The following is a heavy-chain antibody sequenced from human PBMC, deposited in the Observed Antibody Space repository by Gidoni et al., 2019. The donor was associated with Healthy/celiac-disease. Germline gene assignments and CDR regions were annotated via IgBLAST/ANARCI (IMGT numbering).Heavy chain of an antibody. CDR1: GGTFSSYA. CDR3: AGGRRDSSGWYSNYYYGMDV. Sequence: QVQLVQSGAEVKKPGSSVKVSCKASGGTFSSYAISWVRQAPGQGLEWMGGIIPIFGTANYAQKFQGRVTITADESTSTAYMELSGLRSEDTAVYYCAGGRRDSSGWYSNYYYGMDVWGQGTTVTVSS. CDR2: IIPIFGTA. V-gene: IGHV1-69*01. J-gene: IGHJ6*02. D-gene: IGHD6-19*01.